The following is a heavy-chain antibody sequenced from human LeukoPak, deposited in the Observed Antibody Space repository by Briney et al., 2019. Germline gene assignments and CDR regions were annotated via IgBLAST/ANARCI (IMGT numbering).Heavy chain of an antibody. CDR1: GFTFSGFW. Sequence: GGSLRLSCAVSGFTFSGFWMSWSRQAPGKGLEWVASINSDGSEGYYADVVKGRFTISRDNSKNTLYLQMNSLRAEDTAVYYCARDSSYYYDSSGYYYYYYGMDVWGQGTTVTVSS. CDR3: ARDSSYYYDSSGYYYYYYGMDV. D-gene: IGHD3-22*01. J-gene: IGHJ6*02. CDR2: INSDGSEG. V-gene: IGHV3-7*03.